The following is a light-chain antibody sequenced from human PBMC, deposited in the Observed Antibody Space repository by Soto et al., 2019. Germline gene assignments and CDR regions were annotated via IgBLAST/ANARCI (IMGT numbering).Light chain of an antibody. CDR1: QSVGRN. CDR3: QEYGRSPPYT. J-gene: IGKJ2*01. Sequence: EIVLTQSPASLSVSPGERVTLSCRASQSVGRNLAWYHQQPGQAPRLLIYDASSRATAIPDRFTGSGSGTDFTLTISRLEPEDFAVYYCQEYGRSPPYTFGQGTKLEIK. V-gene: IGKV3-20*01. CDR2: DAS.